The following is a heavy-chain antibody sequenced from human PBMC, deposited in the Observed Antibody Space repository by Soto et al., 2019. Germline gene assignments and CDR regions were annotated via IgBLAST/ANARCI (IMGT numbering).Heavy chain of an antibody. D-gene: IGHD6-13*01. V-gene: IGHV3-48*02. CDR2: ISSSSSTI. Sequence: EVQLVESGGGLVQPGGSLRLSCAASGFTFSSYSMNWVRQAPGKGLEWVSYISSSSSTIYYADSVKGRFTISRDNAKNSLYLQMNSLRDDDTAVYYCASGCDSSSWSLPNWFDPWGQGTLVTVSS. CDR3: ASGCDSSSWSLPNWFDP. CDR1: GFTFSSYS. J-gene: IGHJ5*02.